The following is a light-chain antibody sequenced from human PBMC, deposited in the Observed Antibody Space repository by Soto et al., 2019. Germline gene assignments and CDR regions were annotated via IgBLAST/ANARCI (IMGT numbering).Light chain of an antibody. Sequence: QSVLAQPASVSGSPGQSITISCAGTRSDVGGHNYVSWYQQYPGKAPKLIIYDVTNRPSGVSHRFSGSKSGNTASLTISGLQAEDEAAYYCNSYATGSTYVFGSGTKVTVL. CDR3: NSYATGSTYV. V-gene: IGLV2-14*01. CDR1: RSDVGGHNY. J-gene: IGLJ1*01. CDR2: DVT.